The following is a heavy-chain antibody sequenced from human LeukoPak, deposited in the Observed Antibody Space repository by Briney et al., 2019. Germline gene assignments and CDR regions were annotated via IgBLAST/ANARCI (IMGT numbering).Heavy chain of an antibody. CDR2: IYRGDSDT. CDR1: GYSFTSYW. J-gene: IGHJ4*02. V-gene: IGHV5-51*01. Sequence: AESPKISCKGSGYSFTSYWIGWVLQMPGKGLEWMGIIYRGDSDTRYSPSFQGQVTISADKSISTAYLQWSSLKASDTAMYYCARQRDTMLDYWGQRPLLPVSS. CDR3: ARQRDTMLDY. D-gene: IGHD3-10*01.